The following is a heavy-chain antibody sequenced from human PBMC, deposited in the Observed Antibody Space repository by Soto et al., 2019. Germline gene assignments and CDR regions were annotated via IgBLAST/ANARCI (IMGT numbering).Heavy chain of an antibody. Sequence: ASVKVSCKASGYTFTSYVISWVRQAPGQGLEWMGWISAYNGNTNYAQKLQGRVTMTTDTSTSTAYMELRSLRSDDTAVYYCARVTIYSGYDCWFDPWGQGTLVTVSS. D-gene: IGHD5-12*01. CDR2: ISAYNGNT. CDR1: GYTFTSYV. V-gene: IGHV1-18*01. CDR3: ARVTIYSGYDCWFDP. J-gene: IGHJ5*02.